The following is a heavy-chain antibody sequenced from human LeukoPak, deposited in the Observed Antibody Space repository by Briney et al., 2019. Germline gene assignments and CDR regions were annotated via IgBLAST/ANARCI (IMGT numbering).Heavy chain of an antibody. CDR1: GFPVSSNY. J-gene: IGHJ6*02. CDR2: IYSGGST. D-gene: IGHD2-15*01. V-gene: IGHV3-53*05. CDR3: AKGGHPTRYYYGMDV. Sequence: AASGFPVSSNYMSWVRQAPGKGLECVSVIYSGGSTYYADSVKGRFTISRDNAKNSLFLQMNSLRTEDTALYYCAKGGHPTRYYYGMDVWGQGTTVTVSS.